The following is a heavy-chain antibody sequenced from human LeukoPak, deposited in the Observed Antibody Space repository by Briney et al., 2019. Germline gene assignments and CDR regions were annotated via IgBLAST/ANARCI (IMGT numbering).Heavy chain of an antibody. CDR2: IKSKTDGGTT. CDR1: GFTFSNAW. J-gene: IGHJ4*02. Sequence: GGSLRLSCAASGFTFSNAWMSWVRQAPGKGLEWIGRIKSKTDGGTTDYAAPVKGRFTISRDDSKNTLYLQMNSLKTEDTAVYYCTTSVMVRGVISDYWGQGTLVTVSS. V-gene: IGHV3-15*01. D-gene: IGHD3-10*01. CDR3: TTSVMVRGVISDY.